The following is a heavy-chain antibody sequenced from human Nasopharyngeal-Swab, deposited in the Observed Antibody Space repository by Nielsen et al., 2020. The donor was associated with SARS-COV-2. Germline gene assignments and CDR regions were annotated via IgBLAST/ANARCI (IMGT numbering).Heavy chain of an antibody. Sequence: SETLSLTCTVFGGSISSYYWSWIRQPPGKGLEWIGYIYYSGSTNYNPSLKSRVTISVDTSKNQFSLKLSSVTAADTAVYYCARVGKIAAADRNFWFDPWGQGTLVTVSS. CDR1: GGSISSYY. V-gene: IGHV4-59*01. D-gene: IGHD6-13*01. CDR2: IYYSGST. J-gene: IGHJ5*02. CDR3: ARVGKIAAADRNFWFDP.